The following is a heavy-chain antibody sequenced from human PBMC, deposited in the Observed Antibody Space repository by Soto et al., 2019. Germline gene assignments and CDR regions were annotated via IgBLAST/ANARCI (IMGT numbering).Heavy chain of an antibody. CDR1: GYTFTGYY. V-gene: IGHV1-2*04. CDR3: ARVPVGYSSSWYYFDY. CDR2: INPNSGGT. D-gene: IGHD6-13*01. Sequence: RASVKVSCKASGYTFTGYYMHWVRQAPGQGLEWMGWINPNSGGTNYAQKFQGWVTMTRDTSISTAYMELSRLRSDDTAVYYCARVPVGYSSSWYYFDYWGQGTLVTVSS. J-gene: IGHJ4*02.